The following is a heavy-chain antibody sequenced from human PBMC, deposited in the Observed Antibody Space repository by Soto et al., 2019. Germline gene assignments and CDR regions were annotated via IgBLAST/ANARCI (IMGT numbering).Heavy chain of an antibody. J-gene: IGHJ3*02. Sequence: EVQLVESGGGLIQPGGSLRLSCAASGFTVSSNYMSWVRQAPGKGLEWVSVIYSGGSTYYADSVKGRFTISRDNPKNTLYLQMNSLRAEDTAVYYCARAPVDFWSRFGAFDIWGQGTMVTVSS. D-gene: IGHD3-3*01. CDR1: GFTVSSNY. CDR2: IYSGGST. V-gene: IGHV3-53*01. CDR3: ARAPVDFWSRFGAFDI.